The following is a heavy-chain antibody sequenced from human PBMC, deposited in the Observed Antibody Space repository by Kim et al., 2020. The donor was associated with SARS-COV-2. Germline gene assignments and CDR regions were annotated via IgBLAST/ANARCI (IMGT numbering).Heavy chain of an antibody. J-gene: IGHJ6*02. CDR3: ARDLGITAAGYYHYYYGMDV. V-gene: IGHV3-33*01. CDR2: IWYDGSNK. CDR1: GFTFSSYG. D-gene: IGHD6-13*01. Sequence: GGSLRLSCAASGFTFSSYGMHWVRQAPGKGLEWVAFIWYDGSNKYYADSVKGRFTISRDNSKNTLYLQMNSLRAEDTAVYYCARDLGITAAGYYHYYYGMDVWSQGTTVTVSS.